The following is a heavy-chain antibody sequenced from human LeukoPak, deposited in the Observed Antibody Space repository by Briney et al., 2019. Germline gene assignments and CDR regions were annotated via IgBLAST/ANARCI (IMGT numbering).Heavy chain of an antibody. CDR1: GGPISSGGYF. CDR2: IYHSGST. J-gene: IGHJ5*02. CDR3: ASYLRSWFDP. V-gene: IGHV4-30-2*01. Sequence: PSETLSLTCAVSGGPISSGGYFWSWIRQPPGKGLEWIGYIYHSGSTYYNPSLKSRVTISVDRSKNQFSLKLSSVTAADTAVYYCASYLRSWFDPWGQGTLVTVSS.